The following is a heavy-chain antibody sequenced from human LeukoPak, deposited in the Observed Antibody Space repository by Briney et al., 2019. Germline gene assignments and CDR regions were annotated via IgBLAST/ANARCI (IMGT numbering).Heavy chain of an antibody. CDR1: GYTLTELS. Sequence: ASVKVSCKASGYTLTELSMHWVRQAPGKGLEWMGGFDPEDGETIYAQKFQGRVTMTEDTSTDTAYMELSSLRSEDTAVYFCATVPPGYSSDYHFDYWGQGTLVTVSS. CDR2: FDPEDGET. CDR3: ATVPPGYSSDYHFDY. J-gene: IGHJ4*02. D-gene: IGHD6-19*01. V-gene: IGHV1-24*01.